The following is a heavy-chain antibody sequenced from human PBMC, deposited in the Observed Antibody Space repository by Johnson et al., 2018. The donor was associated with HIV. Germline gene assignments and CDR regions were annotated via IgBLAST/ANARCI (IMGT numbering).Heavy chain of an antibody. CDR1: GFTVSSNY. CDR3: ASLPLRYRSWDDI. Sequence: QVQLVESGGDLVQPGGSLRLSCAASGFTVSSNYMSWVRQAPGKGLEWVAVISYDGSNKYYADSVKGRFTISRDNSKNTLYLQMNSLRAEDTAVYYCASLPLRYRSWDDIWGQGTMVTVSS. D-gene: IGHD3-9*01. V-gene: IGHV3-30*03. CDR2: ISYDGSNK. J-gene: IGHJ3*02.